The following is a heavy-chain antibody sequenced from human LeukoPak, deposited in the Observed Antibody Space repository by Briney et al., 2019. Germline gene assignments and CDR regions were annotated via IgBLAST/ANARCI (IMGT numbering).Heavy chain of an antibody. CDR2: MNPNSGNT. Sequence: ASVKVSCKASGYTFSSHGISWVRQAPGQGLEWMGWMNPNSGNTGYAQKFQGRVTMTRNTSISTAYMELSSLRSEDTAVYYCARGRSDYDYWGQGTLVTVSS. V-gene: IGHV1-8*02. J-gene: IGHJ4*02. CDR3: ARGRSDYDY. D-gene: IGHD4-17*01. CDR1: GYTFSSHG.